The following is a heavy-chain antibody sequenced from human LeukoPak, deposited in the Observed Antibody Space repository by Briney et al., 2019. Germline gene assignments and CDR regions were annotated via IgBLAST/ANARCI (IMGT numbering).Heavy chain of an antibody. CDR1: GFTFSSYG. CDR2: IWYDGSNK. CDR3: ARESIWDYPGWFDP. D-gene: IGHD3/OR15-3a*01. J-gene: IGHJ5*02. Sequence: PGGSLRLSCAASGFTFSSYGMHWVRQAPGKGLEWVAVIWYDGSNKYYADSVKGRFTISRDNSKNTLYLQMNSLRAEDTAVYYCARESIWDYPGWFDPWGQGTLVTVSS. V-gene: IGHV3-33*01.